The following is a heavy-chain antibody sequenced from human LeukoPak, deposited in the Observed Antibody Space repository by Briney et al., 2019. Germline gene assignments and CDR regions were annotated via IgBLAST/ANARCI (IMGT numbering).Heavy chain of an antibody. CDR3: ARDLIPYSGSYIDAFDI. Sequence: PGGSLRLTCAASGLTFSSYSMNWVRQAPGKGLEWVSSISSSSSYIYYADSVKGRFTISRDNAKNSLYLQMNSLRAEETAAYYCARDLIPYSGSYIDAFDIWGQGTMVTVSS. CDR1: GLTFSSYS. V-gene: IGHV3-21*01. J-gene: IGHJ3*02. D-gene: IGHD1-26*01. CDR2: ISSSSSYI.